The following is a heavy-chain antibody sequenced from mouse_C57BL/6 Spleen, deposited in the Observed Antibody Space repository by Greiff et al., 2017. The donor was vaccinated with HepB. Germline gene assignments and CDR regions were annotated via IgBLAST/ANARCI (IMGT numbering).Heavy chain of an antibody. CDR3: AREGYSNYDVYYAMDY. Sequence: QVQLQQSGAELVRPGTSVKVSCKASGYAFTNYLIEWVKQRSGQGLEWIGVSNPGSGGTNYNEKFKGKATLTADKSSSTAYMQLSSLTSEDSAVYFCAREGYSNYDVYYAMDYWGQGTSVTGSS. V-gene: IGHV1-54*01. CDR1: GYAFTNYL. D-gene: IGHD2-5*01. CDR2: SNPGSGGT. J-gene: IGHJ4*01.